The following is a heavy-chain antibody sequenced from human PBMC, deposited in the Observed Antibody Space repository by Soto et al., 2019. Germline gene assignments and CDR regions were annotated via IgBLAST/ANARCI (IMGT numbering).Heavy chain of an antibody. Sequence: SESLSRPCAVSCCANKSGDCWAWSLQPPGKRLEWIGSTYHSRTTYYNPSLKSRVTISVDTSKNHFSLNLSSVTAADTAIYYCARKTIKATGYFEYCGQGSPVDVSS. CDR2: TYHSRTT. CDR3: ARKTIKATGYFEY. V-gene: IGHV4-38-2*01. CDR1: CCANKSGDC. J-gene: IGHJ4*02. D-gene: IGHD3-9*01.